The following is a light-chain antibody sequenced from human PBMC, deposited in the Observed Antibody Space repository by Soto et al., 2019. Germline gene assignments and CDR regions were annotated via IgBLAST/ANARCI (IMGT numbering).Light chain of an antibody. CDR3: RQYYSTPLT. J-gene: IGKJ4*01. CDR2: WAS. V-gene: IGKV4-1*01. CDR1: QTVLYSSNNRNY. Sequence: DIVMTQSPDSLTVSLGERATINFKSFQTVLYSSNNRNYLAWYQQRPGQPPKLLIYWASTRESGVPDRFSGSGSGTDFTLTISSLQAEDVAVYYCRQYYSTPLTFGGGTKVDIK.